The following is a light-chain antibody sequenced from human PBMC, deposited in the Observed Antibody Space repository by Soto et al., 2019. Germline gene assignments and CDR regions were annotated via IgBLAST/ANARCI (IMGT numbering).Light chain of an antibody. CDR3: QSYDSSLIVSKV. CDR2: ANS. V-gene: IGLV1-40*01. CDR1: SSNVGAGYD. Sequence: QSLLTQPPSVSGAPGQRVTISCSGSSSNVGAGYDVQWYRQFPGTAPKLTIYANSDRPSGVPDRFSGSKSGTSASLAITGLQAEDEADYYCQSYDSSLIVSKVFGTGTKVTVL. J-gene: IGLJ1*01.